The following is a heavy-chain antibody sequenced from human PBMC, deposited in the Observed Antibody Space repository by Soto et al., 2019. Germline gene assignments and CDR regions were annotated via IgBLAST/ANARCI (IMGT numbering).Heavy chain of an antibody. CDR1: GGSISSSTYY. CDR2: VYFSATT. V-gene: IGHV4-39*01. CDR3: ARHGLSSSGWTAAGFDY. D-gene: IGHD6-19*01. Sequence: SETLSLTCTVSGGSISSSTYYWGWIRQPPGKGLEWIGSVYFSATTYYNPSLKSRLNFSEDTSKNLFSLKLSSVTAADTAVYYCARHGLSSSGWTAAGFDYWGQGIVVTVSS. J-gene: IGHJ4*02.